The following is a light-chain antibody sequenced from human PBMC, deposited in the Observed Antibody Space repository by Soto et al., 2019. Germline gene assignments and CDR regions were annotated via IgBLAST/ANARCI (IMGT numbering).Light chain of an antibody. Sequence: SYELTQPPSVSVSPGQTATILCSGDKLGDKYACWYQQKPGQSPVLVIYENNKRPSGIPERFSGSHSGNTATLTISGTQTMDEADYYCQTWDSSASYVFGTGTKVTAL. CDR3: QTWDSSASYV. J-gene: IGLJ1*01. CDR1: KLGDKY. V-gene: IGLV3-1*01. CDR2: ENN.